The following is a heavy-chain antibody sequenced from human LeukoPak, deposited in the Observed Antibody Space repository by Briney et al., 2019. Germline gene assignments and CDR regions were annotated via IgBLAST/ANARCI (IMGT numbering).Heavy chain of an antibody. CDR3: AKGGSYYYDSSGYLGY. CDR2: ISGSGGST. D-gene: IGHD3-22*01. Sequence: QPGASLRLSCAASGFTFSSYAMSWVRQAPGKGLEWVSAISGSGGSTYYADSVKGRFTISRDNSKNTLYLQMNSLRAGDTAVYYCAKGGSYYYDSSGYLGYWGQGTLVTVSS. J-gene: IGHJ4*02. CDR1: GFTFSSYA. V-gene: IGHV3-23*01.